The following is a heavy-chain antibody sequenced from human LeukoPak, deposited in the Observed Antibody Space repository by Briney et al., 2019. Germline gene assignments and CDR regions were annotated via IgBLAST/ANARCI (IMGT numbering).Heavy chain of an antibody. CDR3: ARGGVTIFGVVIRYMDV. Sequence: SVKVSCKASGGTFSSYAISWVRQAPGQGLEWMGGIIPIFGTANYAQKFQGRVTITRNTSISTAYMELSSLRSEDTAVYYCARGGVTIFGVVIRYMDVWGKGTTVTVSS. V-gene: IGHV1-69*05. CDR1: GGTFSSYA. D-gene: IGHD3-3*01. J-gene: IGHJ6*03. CDR2: IIPIFGTA.